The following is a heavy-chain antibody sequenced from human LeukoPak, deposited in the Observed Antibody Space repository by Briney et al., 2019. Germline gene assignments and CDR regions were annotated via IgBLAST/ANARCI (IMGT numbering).Heavy chain of an antibody. CDR2: IYHSGST. V-gene: IGHV4-4*02. CDR3: ARAGYYYDSSYYFDY. J-gene: IGHJ4*02. D-gene: IGHD3-22*01. CDR1: GGSISSSNW. Sequence: SGTLSLTCAVSGGSISSSNWWSWVRQPPGKGLEWIGEIYHSGSTNYNPSLKSRVTISVDKSKNQFSLKLSSVTAADTAVYYCARAGYYYDSSYYFDYWGQGTLVTVSS.